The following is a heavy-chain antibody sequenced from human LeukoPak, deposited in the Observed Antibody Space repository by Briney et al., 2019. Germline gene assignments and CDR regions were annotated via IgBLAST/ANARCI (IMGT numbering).Heavy chain of an antibody. Sequence: ASVKVSCKASGHTFTSYGISWVRQAPGQGLEWMGWISAYNGNTNYAQKLQGRVTMTTDTSTSTAYMELRSLRSDDTAVYYCARGLSTMVRVVIPQYNWFDPWGQGTLVTVSS. J-gene: IGHJ5*02. V-gene: IGHV1-18*04. CDR2: ISAYNGNT. CDR1: GHTFTSYG. CDR3: ARGLSTMVRVVIPQYNWFDP. D-gene: IGHD3-10*01.